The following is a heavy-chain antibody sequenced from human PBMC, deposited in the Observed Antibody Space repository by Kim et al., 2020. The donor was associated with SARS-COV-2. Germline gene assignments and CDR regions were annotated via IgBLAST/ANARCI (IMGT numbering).Heavy chain of an antibody. CDR2: ISSSGSTI. V-gene: IGHV3-48*03. CDR3: ARYIVATILFSSRGGFDY. D-gene: IGHD5-12*01. CDR1: GFTFSSYE. Sequence: GGSLRLSCAASGFTFSSYEMNWVRQAPGKGLEWVSYISSSGSTIYYADSVKGRFTISRDNAKNSLYLQMNSLRAEDTAVYYCARYIVATILFSSRGGFDYWGQGTLVTVSS. J-gene: IGHJ4*02.